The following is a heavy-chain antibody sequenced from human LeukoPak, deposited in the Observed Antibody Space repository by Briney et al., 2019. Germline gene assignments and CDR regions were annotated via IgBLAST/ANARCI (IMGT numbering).Heavy chain of an antibody. Sequence: PGRSLRLSCAASGFTFSSYAMHWVRQAPGKGLEWVAVISYDGSNKYYADSVKGRFTISRDNSKNTLYLQMNSLRAEDTAVYYCARDMYGTPGYWGQGTLVTVSS. J-gene: IGHJ4*02. CDR1: GFTFSSYA. D-gene: IGHD3-10*02. CDR2: ISYDGSNK. V-gene: IGHV3-30*04. CDR3: ARDMYGTPGY.